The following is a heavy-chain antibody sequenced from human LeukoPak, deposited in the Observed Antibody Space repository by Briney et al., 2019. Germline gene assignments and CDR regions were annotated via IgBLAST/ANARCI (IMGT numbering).Heavy chain of an antibody. Sequence: PSETLSLTCTVSGGSISSYYWTWIRQPAGKGPEWIGRIHTSGSTNYNPSLKSRVTISVDTSKNQFSLKLSSVTAADTAVYYCARGFTGYSYARGWFDPWGQGTLVTVSS. CDR2: IHTSGST. J-gene: IGHJ5*02. V-gene: IGHV4-4*07. CDR3: ARGFTGYSYARGWFDP. D-gene: IGHD5-18*01. CDR1: GGSISSYY.